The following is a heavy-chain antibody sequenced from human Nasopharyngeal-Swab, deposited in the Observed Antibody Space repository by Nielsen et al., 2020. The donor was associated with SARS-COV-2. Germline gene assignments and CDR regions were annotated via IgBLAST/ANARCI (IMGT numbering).Heavy chain of an antibody. CDR3: AKGGGGSCLSSMDV. CDR2: ISGSDTNT. Sequence: WIRQPPGKGLEWVSRISGSDTNTYYADSVKGRFTISRDNSQNTLCLQMNSLRAEDTAVYFCAKGGGGSCLSSMDVWGQGTTVTVSS. V-gene: IGHV3-23*01. J-gene: IGHJ6*02. D-gene: IGHD2-15*01.